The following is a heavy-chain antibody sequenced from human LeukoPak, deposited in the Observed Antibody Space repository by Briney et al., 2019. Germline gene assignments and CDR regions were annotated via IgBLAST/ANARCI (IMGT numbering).Heavy chain of an antibody. CDR2: ISGSGSST. CDR1: GFTFSSYA. D-gene: IGHD3-22*01. V-gene: IGHV3-23*01. Sequence: PGGSLRLSCAASGFTFSSYAMSWVRQAPGKGLEWVSAISGSGSSTYYADSVKGRFTISRDNSKNTLYLQMNSLRAEDTAAYYCAKGSYYDSSGSFYFDYWGQGTLVTVSS. J-gene: IGHJ4*02. CDR3: AKGSYYDSSGSFYFDY.